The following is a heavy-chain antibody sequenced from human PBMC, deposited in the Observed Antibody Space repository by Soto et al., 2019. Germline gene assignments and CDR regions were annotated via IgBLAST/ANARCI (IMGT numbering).Heavy chain of an antibody. J-gene: IGHJ6*02. CDR1: GFTFSNYA. V-gene: IGHV3-48*02. CDR2: ISGSGSTI. CDR3: ARDDYGDHANYYYGMDV. D-gene: IGHD4-17*01. Sequence: PGGSLRLSCAASGFTFSNYAMSWVRQAPGKGLEWVSYISGSGSTIYYADSVKGRFTISRDNAKNSLYLQMNSLRDEDTAVYYCARDDYGDHANYYYGMDVWGQGTTVTVSS.